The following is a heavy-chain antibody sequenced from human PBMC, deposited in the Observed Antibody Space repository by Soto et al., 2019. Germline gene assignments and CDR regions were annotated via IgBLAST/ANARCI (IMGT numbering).Heavy chain of an antibody. CDR2: IYPGDSDT. J-gene: IGHJ3*02. CDR3: ARWEAHYYGSGSYRDAFDI. V-gene: IGHV5-51*01. CDR1: GYSFTSYW. Sequence: GESLKISCKGSGYSFTSYWIGWVRQMPGKGLEWMGIIYPGDSDTRYSPSFQGQVTISADKSISTAYLQWSSLKASDTAMYYCARWEAHYYGSGSYRDAFDIWGQGTMVTVSS. D-gene: IGHD3-10*01.